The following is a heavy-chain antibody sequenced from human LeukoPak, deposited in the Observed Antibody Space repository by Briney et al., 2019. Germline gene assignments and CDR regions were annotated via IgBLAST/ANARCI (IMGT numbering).Heavy chain of an antibody. Sequence: GGSLRLSCAASGFTFSSYGMSWVRQAPGKGLEWVSAISGSGGSTYYADSVKGRFTISRDNSKNTLYLQMNSLRAEDTAVYYCARDLSGAGFDYWGQGTLVTVSS. CDR3: ARDLSGAGFDY. CDR2: ISGSGGST. V-gene: IGHV3-23*01. CDR1: GFTFSSYG. J-gene: IGHJ4*02. D-gene: IGHD1-26*01.